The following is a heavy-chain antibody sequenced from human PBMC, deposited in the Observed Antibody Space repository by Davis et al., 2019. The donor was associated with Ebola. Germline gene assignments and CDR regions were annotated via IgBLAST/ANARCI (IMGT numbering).Heavy chain of an antibody. CDR1: GGPISSYY. CDR2: IYYSGST. D-gene: IGHD3-10*01. Sequence: SETLSLTCTVSGGPISSYYWSWIRQPPGKGLEWIGYIYYSGSTNYNPSLKSRVTKSVDTSKNQFSLKLSSVTAADTAVYYCARDLLSGSSNWFDPWGQGTLVTVSS. CDR3: ARDLLSGSSNWFDP. V-gene: IGHV4-59*12. J-gene: IGHJ5*02.